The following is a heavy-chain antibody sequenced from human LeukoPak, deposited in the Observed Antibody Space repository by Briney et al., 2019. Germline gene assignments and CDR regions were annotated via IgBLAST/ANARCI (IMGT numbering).Heavy chain of an antibody. CDR1: GFTFSSYG. CDR3: AMAEGEQLFDY. CDR2: ISYDGRNK. Sequence: GRSLRLSCAASGFTFSSYGMHWVRHAPGKGLEWVAVISYDGRNKYYADSVKGRFTISRDNSKNTLYLQMNSLRAEDTAVYYCAMAEGEQLFDYWGQGTLVTVSS. D-gene: IGHD6-13*01. V-gene: IGHV3-30*03. J-gene: IGHJ4*02.